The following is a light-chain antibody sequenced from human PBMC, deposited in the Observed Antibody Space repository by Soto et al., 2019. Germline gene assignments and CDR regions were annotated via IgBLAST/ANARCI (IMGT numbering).Light chain of an antibody. CDR1: ASTIGRNY. J-gene: IGLJ1*01. CDR2: SFN. Sequence: QSVLTQSPSGSGIPGQRGTISCSGSASTIGRNYVYWYQQLPGTAPKLLLYSFNKRPSGIPDRFSGSKSGTSASLAITGLQPEDEADYYCQSYDDSLSGSGVFGTGTKVTVL. CDR3: QSYDDSLSGSGV. V-gene: IGLV1-47*02.